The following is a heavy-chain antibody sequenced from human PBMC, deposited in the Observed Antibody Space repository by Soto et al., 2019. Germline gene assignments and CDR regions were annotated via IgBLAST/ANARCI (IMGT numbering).Heavy chain of an antibody. CDR2: IIPLIGTA. CDR1: GGTFSYFA. J-gene: IGHJ6*02. CDR3: ASPYCSSTNCYSYSSYGVDV. D-gene: IGHD2-2*01. V-gene: IGHV1-69*13. Sequence: SVKVSCKASGGTFSYFAITWVRQAPGQGLEWMGGIIPLIGTANYAQKFQGRVTITADESTTTVYMELSSLRSEDTAVYYCASPYCSSTNCYSYSSYGVDVCGQGPTLTVSS.